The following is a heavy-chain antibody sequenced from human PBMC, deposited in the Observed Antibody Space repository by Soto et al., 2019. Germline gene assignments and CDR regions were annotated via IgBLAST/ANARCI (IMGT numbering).Heavy chain of an antibody. V-gene: IGHV3-74*03. D-gene: IGHD3-16*01. CDR2: INTDGTNT. CDR1: GFTFSRYW. CDR3: AKDFLWCRSDY. Sequence: EVQLVESGGGLVQPGGSLRLSCAVSGFTFSRYWMHWLRQESGHGLVWVSRINTDGTNTQYSDSVRGRFTVSRENAKNTVYLQMVSLRSEDTAVSDCAKDFLWCRSDYWGQGTLVVVSS. J-gene: IGHJ4*02.